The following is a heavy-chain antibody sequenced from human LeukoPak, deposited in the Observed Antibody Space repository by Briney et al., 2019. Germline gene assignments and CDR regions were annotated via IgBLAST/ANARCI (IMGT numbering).Heavy chain of an antibody. CDR2: IYYSGST. CDR3: ARHQVAGPFDY. V-gene: IGHV4-39*01. D-gene: IGHD6-19*01. CDR1: GFTFSSYSMN. J-gene: IGHJ4*02. Sequence: PGGSLRLSCAASGFTFSSYSMNWVRQAPGKGLEWIGSIYYSGSTYYNPSLKSRVTISVDTSKNQFSLKLSSVTAADTAVYYCARHQVAGPFDYWGQGTLVTVSS.